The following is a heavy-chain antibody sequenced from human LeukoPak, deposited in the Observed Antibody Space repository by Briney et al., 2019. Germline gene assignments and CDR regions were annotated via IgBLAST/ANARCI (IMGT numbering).Heavy chain of an antibody. CDR2: INSDGSST. CDR1: GFTFSSYW. Sequence: GGSLRLSCAASGFTFSSYWMHWVRQAPGKGLVWVSRINSDGSSTSYADSVKGRFTISRDNAKNTLYLQMNSLRAEDTAVYYCARSRAVAGGALSYWGQGTRVTVSS. J-gene: IGHJ4*02. CDR3: ARSRAVAGGALSY. D-gene: IGHD6-19*01. V-gene: IGHV3-74*01.